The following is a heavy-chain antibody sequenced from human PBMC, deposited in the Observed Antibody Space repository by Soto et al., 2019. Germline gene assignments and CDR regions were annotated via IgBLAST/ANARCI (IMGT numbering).Heavy chain of an antibody. CDR2: MNPNSGNT. D-gene: IGHD6-6*01. V-gene: IGHV1-8*02. CDR3: ARVRAARPRYWFDP. Sequence: QVQLVQSGAEVKKPGASVKVSCKASGYTFTSYDINWVRQATGQGLEWMGWMNPNSGNTGYAQKFQGRVTRTRNTSRSTAYMELSSLRSEDTAVDYCARVRAARPRYWFDPWGQGTLVTVSS. CDR1: GYTFTSYD. J-gene: IGHJ5*02.